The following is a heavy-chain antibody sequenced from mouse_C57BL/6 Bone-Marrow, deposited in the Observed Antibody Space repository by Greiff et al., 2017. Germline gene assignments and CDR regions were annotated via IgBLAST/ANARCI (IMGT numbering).Heavy chain of an antibody. CDR2: FYLGSGSI. J-gene: IGHJ2*01. CDR3: ARHERYYDYEGYLDY. V-gene: IGHV1-62-2*01. D-gene: IGHD2-4*01. Sequence: VKLQESGAELVKPGASVKLSCKASGYIFTEYTIPWVKQRSGQGLEWIGWFYLGSGSIKYNERFKDKATLTEDKSSNTVYMELSIVTAEDSAVYFCARHERYYDYEGYLDYWGQGTTLTVSS. CDR1: GYIFTEYT.